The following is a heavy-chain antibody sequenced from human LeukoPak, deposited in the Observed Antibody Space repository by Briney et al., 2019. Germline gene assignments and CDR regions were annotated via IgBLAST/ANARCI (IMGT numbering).Heavy chain of an antibody. D-gene: IGHD4-11*01. CDR1: GGSISSGSYY. J-gene: IGHJ4*02. CDR2: IYTHGTT. CDR3: ARGYSNYALDY. Sequence: SQTLSLTCTVSGGSISSGSYYWSWIRQPAGKGLEWIGRIYTHGTTNYNPSLKSRVTISVDTSKNQFSLKLSSVTAADTAVYYCARGYSNYALDYWGQGTLVTVSS. V-gene: IGHV4-61*02.